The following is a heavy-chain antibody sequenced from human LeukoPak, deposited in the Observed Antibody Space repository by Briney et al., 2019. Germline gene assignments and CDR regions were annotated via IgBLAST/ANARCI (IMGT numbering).Heavy chain of an antibody. Sequence: GASVKVSCKASGYTFTSYGISWVRQAPGQGLEWMGRIIPILGIANYAQKFQGRATITADKSTSTAYMELSSLRSEDTAVYYCARDYGSGSYSYGYYYYGMDVWGQGTTVTVSS. CDR3: ARDYGSGSYSYGYYYYGMDV. J-gene: IGHJ6*02. D-gene: IGHD3-10*01. CDR1: GYTFTSYG. CDR2: IIPILGIA. V-gene: IGHV1-69*04.